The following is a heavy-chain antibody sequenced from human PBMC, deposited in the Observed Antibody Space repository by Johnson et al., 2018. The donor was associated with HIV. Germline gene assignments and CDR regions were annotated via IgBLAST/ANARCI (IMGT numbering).Heavy chain of an antibody. V-gene: IGHV3-30*02. CDR2: IRYDGSKK. J-gene: IGHJ3*02. D-gene: IGHD3-10*01. CDR3: AKEGITMEVDI. Sequence: QVQLVESGGGVVQPGGSLRLSCAASGFTFRTYGIHWVRQAPGKGLEWVAFIRYDGSKKYYTDSVKGRFTISRDNAKNTLYLQMNSLRVDDTAVYYCAKEGITMEVDIWGQGTMVTVSS. CDR1: GFTFRTYG.